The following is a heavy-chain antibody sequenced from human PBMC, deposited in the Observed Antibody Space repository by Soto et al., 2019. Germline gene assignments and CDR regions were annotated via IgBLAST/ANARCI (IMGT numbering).Heavy chain of an antibody. CDR3: ARGLITCCQYSGGWYYFYS. J-gene: IGHJ4*02. CDR1: GGSFSGYI. Sequence: PSETLSLTCDVYGGSFSGYIWTWIRQTPGKGLQWIGQINHSGSANYNPSLKSRVTISVHTSNSQFSLELSSVTAADTAVYYCARGLITCCQYSGGWYYFYSWGKGTQVTVSS. D-gene: IGHD6-19*01. CDR2: INHSGSA. V-gene: IGHV4-34*01.